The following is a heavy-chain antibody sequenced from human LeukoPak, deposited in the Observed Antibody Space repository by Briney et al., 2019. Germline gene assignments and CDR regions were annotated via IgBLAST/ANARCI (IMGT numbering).Heavy chain of an antibody. CDR1: GGSISSYY. Sequence: SETLSLTCTVSGGSISSYYWSWIRQPAGKGLEWIGRFYTSGTTNYNPSLKSRVTMSVDTSRNQLSLELSSVTAADTAVYYCASLSSSYRSNFDYWGQGTLVTVSS. CDR2: FYTSGTT. D-gene: IGHD6-13*01. CDR3: ASLSSSYRSNFDY. V-gene: IGHV4-4*07. J-gene: IGHJ4*02.